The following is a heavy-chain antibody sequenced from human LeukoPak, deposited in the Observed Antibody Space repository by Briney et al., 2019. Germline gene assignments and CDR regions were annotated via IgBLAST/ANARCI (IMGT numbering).Heavy chain of an antibody. CDR2: ISYSGST. D-gene: IGHD2-15*01. V-gene: IGHV4-59*08. J-gene: IGHJ4*02. CDR3: ARTYCRGGSCHFDY. Sequence: TSETLSLTCTVSGGSISSYYWSWIRQPPGKGLEWIGYISYSGSTDSNPSLKSRVTISVDTSKNQISRKLSSVTAADTAVYYCARTYCRGGSCHFDYWGQGTLVTVSS. CDR1: GGSISSYY.